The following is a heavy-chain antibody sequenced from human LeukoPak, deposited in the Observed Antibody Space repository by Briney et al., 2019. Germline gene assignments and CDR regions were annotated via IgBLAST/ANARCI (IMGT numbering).Heavy chain of an antibody. V-gene: IGHV3-7*01. J-gene: IGHJ6*03. CDR3: ARGIDNYYYYMGV. Sequence: PGGSLRLSCAASGFTFSSYWMSWVRQAPGKGLEWVANIKQDGSEKYYVDSVKGRFTISRDNAKNSLYLQMNSLRAEGTAVYYCARGIDNYYYYMGVWGKGTTVTVSS. CDR1: GFTFSSYW. CDR2: IKQDGSEK.